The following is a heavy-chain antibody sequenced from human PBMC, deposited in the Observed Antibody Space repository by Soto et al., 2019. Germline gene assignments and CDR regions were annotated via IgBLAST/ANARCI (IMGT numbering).Heavy chain of an antibody. V-gene: IGHV3-23*01. Sequence: PGGSLRLSCAASGFTFSTYAMSWVRQAPGKGLEWVSAISSSGDSTYYADSVKGRFTISRDNSKNTLHLQMNSLRAEDTAVYYCAQDRLDPRAECSRTSCLGWFGPWGQGTLVTVSS. D-gene: IGHD2-2*01. CDR2: ISSSGDST. CDR3: AQDRLDPRAECSRTSCLGWFGP. CDR1: GFTFSTYA. J-gene: IGHJ5*02.